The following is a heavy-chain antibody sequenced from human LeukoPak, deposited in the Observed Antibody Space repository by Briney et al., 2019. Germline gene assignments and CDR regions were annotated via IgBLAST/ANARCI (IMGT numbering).Heavy chain of an antibody. Sequence: GGSLRLFCAASGFPFSDHNIHWVRRAPGKGLEWVAFIRYDGSIKYYADSVKGRFTISRDNSKNTLYLQMNSLRAEDTAVYYCARDPGHPSGSSLGYFDYWGQGTLVTVSS. CDR3: ARDPGHPSGSSLGYFDY. D-gene: IGHD1-26*01. V-gene: IGHV3-30*02. J-gene: IGHJ4*02. CDR2: IRYDGSIK. CDR1: GFPFSDHN.